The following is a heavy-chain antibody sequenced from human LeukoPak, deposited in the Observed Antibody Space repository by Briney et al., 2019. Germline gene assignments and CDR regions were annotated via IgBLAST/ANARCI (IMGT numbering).Heavy chain of an antibody. Sequence: PGRSLRLSCAASGFTFSSYAMHWVRQAPGKGLEWVAVISYDGSNKYYANSVKGRFTISRDNSKNTLYPQMNSLRAEDTAVYYCAREGESYYYDSSGYPEDYWGQGTLVTVSS. D-gene: IGHD3-22*01. CDR2: ISYDGSNK. J-gene: IGHJ4*02. CDR1: GFTFSSYA. V-gene: IGHV3-30*14. CDR3: AREGESYYYDSSGYPEDY.